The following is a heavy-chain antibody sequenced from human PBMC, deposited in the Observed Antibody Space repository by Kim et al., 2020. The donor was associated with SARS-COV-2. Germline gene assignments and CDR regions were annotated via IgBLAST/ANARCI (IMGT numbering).Heavy chain of an antibody. V-gene: IGHV3-30*18. Sequence: GGSLRLSCAASGFTFSSYGMHWVRQAPGKGLEWVAVISYDGSNKYYADSVKGRFTISRDNSKNTLYLQMNSLRAEDTAVYYCAKGNWDQDYWGQGTLVTVSS. CDR3: AKGNWDQDY. D-gene: IGHD7-27*01. CDR1: GFTFSSYG. J-gene: IGHJ4*02. CDR2: ISYDGSNK.